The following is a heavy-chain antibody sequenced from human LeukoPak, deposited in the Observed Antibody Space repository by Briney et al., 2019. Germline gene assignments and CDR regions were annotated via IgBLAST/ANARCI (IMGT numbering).Heavy chain of an antibody. J-gene: IGHJ4*02. D-gene: IGHD5-12*01. Sequence: PSETLSCTGDGSRGSSSSGSWLSWVREPPGKGLEWIGEIYRSGSTNYNPSRKGRVTISVDTAKDQFALRLTSVTAPDTAVYYCVRQSWDSGYAHRGGYFPYWGQGTLVPVSS. CDR1: RGSSSSGSW. CDR3: VRQSWDSGYAHRGGYFPY. V-gene: IGHV4-4*02. CDR2: IYRSGST.